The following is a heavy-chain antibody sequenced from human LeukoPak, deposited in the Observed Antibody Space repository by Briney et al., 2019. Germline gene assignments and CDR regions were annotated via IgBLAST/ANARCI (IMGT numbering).Heavy chain of an antibody. J-gene: IGHJ3*02. CDR1: EFTFDDYG. D-gene: IGHD2-15*01. Sequence: PGGSLRLSCAASEFTFDDYGMSWVRQAPGKGLEWVSGINWNGGSTGYADSVKGRFTISRDNAKNSLYLQMNSLRAEDTALYYCARDGGYCSGGSCYSDAFDIWGQGTMVTVSS. V-gene: IGHV3-20*04. CDR2: INWNGGST. CDR3: ARDGGYCSGGSCYSDAFDI.